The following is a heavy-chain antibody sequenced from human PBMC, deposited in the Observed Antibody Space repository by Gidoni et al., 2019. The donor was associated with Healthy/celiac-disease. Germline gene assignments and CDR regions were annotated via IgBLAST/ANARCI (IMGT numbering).Heavy chain of an antibody. D-gene: IGHD3-10*01. J-gene: IGHJ6*02. CDR1: GGSFSGYY. Sequence: QVQLQQWGAGLLKPSETLSLTCAVYGGSFSGYYWSWIRQPPGKGLEWIGEINHSGSTNYNPSLKSRVTISVDTSKNQFSLKLSSVTAADTAVYYCARLGVVRGVIRGEGPPKSYYYYYYGMDVWGQGTTVTVSS. V-gene: IGHV4-34*01. CDR2: INHSGST. CDR3: ARLGVVRGVIRGEGPPKSYYYYYYGMDV.